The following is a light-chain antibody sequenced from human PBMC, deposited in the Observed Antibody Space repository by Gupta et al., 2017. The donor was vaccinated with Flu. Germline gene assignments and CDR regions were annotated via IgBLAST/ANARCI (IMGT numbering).Light chain of an antibody. CDR1: QSLVHSDGNTY. Sequence: PVTLGQPAYISCSSSQSLVHSDGNTYLSWLQQRPVQPPRLIIYKSSNLCFGVPDRFSGSGEVKDFTLKSSRGEDEDVGVYYYMQAKPFKTFGQATRVEIK. CDR3: MQAKPFKT. J-gene: IGKJ1*01. CDR2: KSS. V-gene: IGKV2-24*01.